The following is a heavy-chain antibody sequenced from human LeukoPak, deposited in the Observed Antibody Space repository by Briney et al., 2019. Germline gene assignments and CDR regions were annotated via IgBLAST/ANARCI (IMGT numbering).Heavy chain of an antibody. CDR2: ISSSSTI. Sequence: GGSLRLSCAASGFTFSSYEMNWVRQAPGKGLEWVSYISSSSTIYYADSVKGRFTISRDNAKNSLYLQMNSLRAEDTAVYYCAREASIAVAGTDHDAFDIWGQGTMVTVSS. D-gene: IGHD6-19*01. V-gene: IGHV3-48*03. CDR1: GFTFSSYE. CDR3: AREASIAVAGTDHDAFDI. J-gene: IGHJ3*02.